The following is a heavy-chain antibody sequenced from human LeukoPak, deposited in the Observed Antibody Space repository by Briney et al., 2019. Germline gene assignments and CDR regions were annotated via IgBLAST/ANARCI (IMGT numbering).Heavy chain of an antibody. V-gene: IGHV4-34*01. Sequence: PSETLPLTCAVSGGSFSAFYWSWIRQPPGKGLEWIGEINHSGYTNYNASLKSRLTISVDTPRNQFSLNLNSVTAADTAVYYCARTFWTYDYWGQGTLVTVSS. CDR1: GGSFSAFY. D-gene: IGHD3/OR15-3a*01. J-gene: IGHJ4*02. CDR2: INHSGYT. CDR3: ARTFWTYDY.